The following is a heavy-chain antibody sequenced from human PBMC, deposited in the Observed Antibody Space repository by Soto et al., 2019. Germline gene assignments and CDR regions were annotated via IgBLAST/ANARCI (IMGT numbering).Heavy chain of an antibody. CDR1: GGTFSSYT. D-gene: IGHD3-10*01. CDR3: ARARPYYYGSGSWFDP. Sequence: QVQLVQSGAEVKKPGSSVKVSCKASGGTFSSYTISWVRQAPGQGLEWMGRIIPILGIANYAQKFQGRVTITADKSTSTAYMELSSLRSEDTAVYYCARARPYYYGSGSWFDPWGQGTLVTVSS. V-gene: IGHV1-69*02. J-gene: IGHJ5*02. CDR2: IIPILGIA.